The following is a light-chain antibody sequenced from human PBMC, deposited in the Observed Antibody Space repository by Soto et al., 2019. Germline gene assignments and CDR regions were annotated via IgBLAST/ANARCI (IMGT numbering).Light chain of an antibody. CDR3: QQYSNSRT. Sequence: IVLTQSPGTLSLSPGERATLSCRASQSVSSSYLAWYQQKPGQAPRLLIYGASSRATGIPDRFSGSGSETDFTLTISRRQPEDFAVYYCQQYSNSRTFGQGTKVDIK. CDR1: QSVSSSY. J-gene: IGKJ1*01. CDR2: GAS. V-gene: IGKV3-20*01.